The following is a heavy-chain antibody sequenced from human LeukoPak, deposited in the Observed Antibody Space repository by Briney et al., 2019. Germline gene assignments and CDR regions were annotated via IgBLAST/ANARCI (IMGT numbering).Heavy chain of an antibody. Sequence: PGGSLRLSCAASGLTFSSYDMHWVRQPTGKGLEWVSGIGTAGDTYYVASVKGRFTISRENAKNSLYLQMNSLRAGDTAVYYCARVVYYYGMDVWGQGTTVTVSS. J-gene: IGHJ6*02. V-gene: IGHV3-13*01. CDR2: IGTAGDT. CDR1: GLTFSSYD. CDR3: ARVVYYYGMDV.